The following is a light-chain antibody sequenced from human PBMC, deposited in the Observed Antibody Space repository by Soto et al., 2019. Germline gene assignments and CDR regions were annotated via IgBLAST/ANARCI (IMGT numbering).Light chain of an antibody. CDR3: QHYKSYPWT. J-gene: IGKJ1*01. V-gene: IGKV1-5*03. CDR2: PAS. CDR1: QNINTF. Sequence: DIQMTQSPSTLSASVGDSVTITCRASQNINTFLAWYQHKPGNAPKLLIYPASSLESGVPSRVTVSGSGTDFTLTVYSLQPDYFATYYCQHYKSYPWTFGRGTKVDIK.